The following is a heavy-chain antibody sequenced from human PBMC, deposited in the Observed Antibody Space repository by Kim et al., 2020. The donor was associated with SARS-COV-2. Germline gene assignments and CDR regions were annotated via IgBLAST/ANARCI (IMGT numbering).Heavy chain of an antibody. CDR3: ARPPRGISRRAFDI. CDR1: GDSISTTNYF. J-gene: IGHJ3*02. D-gene: IGHD1-20*01. V-gene: IGHV4-39*01. Sequence: SETLSLTCTVSGDSISTTNYFWGWIRQPPGKGLEWIATVSFSGTTYYNPSFKSRVTISIDTSKNQFSLKLSSVTAADTAIYYCARPPRGISRRAFDIWGQGTRVTVSS. CDR2: VSFSGTT.